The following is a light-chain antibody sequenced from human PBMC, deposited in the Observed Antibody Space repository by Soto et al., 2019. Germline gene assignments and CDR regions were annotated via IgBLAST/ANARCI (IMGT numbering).Light chain of an antibody. CDR2: DTS. V-gene: IGKV3-15*01. J-gene: IGKJ5*01. CDR3: QQYNNWPPIT. CDR1: QSVSSD. Sequence: EIVMTQSPATLSVSPGERATLSCRASQSVSSDLVWYQQKAGQAPRLLIYDTSTRATGIPARFSGSGSGTEFTLTISSLQSEDFAVYYCQQYNNWPPITFGQGTRLEI.